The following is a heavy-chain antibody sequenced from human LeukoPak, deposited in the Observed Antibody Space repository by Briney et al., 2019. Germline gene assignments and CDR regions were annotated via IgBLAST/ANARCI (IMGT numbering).Heavy chain of an antibody. D-gene: IGHD4-17*01. CDR1: GFTFSSYS. Sequence: KPGGSLRLSCAASGFTFSSYSMNWVRQAPGKGLEWVSSISSSSSYIYYADSVKGRFTISRDNAKNSLYLQMNSLRAEDTAVYYRARGRGEGVTTGPFDYWGQGTLVTVSS. CDR3: ARGRGEGVTTGPFDY. V-gene: IGHV3-21*01. CDR2: ISSSSSYI. J-gene: IGHJ4*02.